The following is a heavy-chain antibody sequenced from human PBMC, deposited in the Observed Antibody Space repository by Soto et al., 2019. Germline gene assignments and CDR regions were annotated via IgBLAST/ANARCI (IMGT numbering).Heavy chain of an antibody. D-gene: IGHD2-21*02. J-gene: IGHJ4*02. Sequence: VRWLDPGVGLVQPGGSLRLSCAASAFTSSNYWMHWVRQAPGKGLVWVPRINSNGNIKDYADSVKGGFTISRDNARNRLYLQVNSLTDEDTAVYYCARLPVTAVTSIDYWGQGTLVSVSS. CDR1: AFTSSNYW. CDR2: INSNGNIK. V-gene: IGHV3-74*01. CDR3: ARLPVTAVTSIDY.